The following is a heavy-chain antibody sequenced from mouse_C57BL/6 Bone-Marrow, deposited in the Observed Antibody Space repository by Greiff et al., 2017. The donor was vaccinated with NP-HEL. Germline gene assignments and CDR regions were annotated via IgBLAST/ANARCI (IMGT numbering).Heavy chain of an antibody. Sequence: QVQLQQSGAELVKPGASVKMSCKASGYTFTSYWITWVKQRPGQGLEWIGDIYPGSGSTNYNEKFKSKATLTVDTSSSTAYMQLSSLTSEDSAVYYCARENYSNYFHGGSDYWGQGTTLTVSS. D-gene: IGHD2-5*01. V-gene: IGHV1-55*01. J-gene: IGHJ2*01. CDR3: ARENYSNYFHGGSDY. CDR2: IYPGSGST. CDR1: GYTFTSYW.